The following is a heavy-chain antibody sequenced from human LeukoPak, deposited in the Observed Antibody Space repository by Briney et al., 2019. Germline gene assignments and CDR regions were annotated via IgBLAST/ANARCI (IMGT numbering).Heavy chain of an antibody. D-gene: IGHD3-22*01. Sequence: SETLSLTCAVYGGSFSGYYWSWIRQPPGKGLEWIGEINHSGSTNYNPSPKSRATISVDTSKNQFSLKLSSVTAADTAVYYCAREVVITTFAFDIWGQGTMVTVSS. J-gene: IGHJ3*02. CDR2: INHSGST. CDR3: AREVVITTFAFDI. CDR1: GGSFSGYY. V-gene: IGHV4-34*01.